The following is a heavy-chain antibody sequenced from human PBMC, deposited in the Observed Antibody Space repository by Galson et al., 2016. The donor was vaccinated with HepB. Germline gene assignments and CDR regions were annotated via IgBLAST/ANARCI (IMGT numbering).Heavy chain of an antibody. V-gene: IGHV1-69*13. Sequence: SVKVSCKASGGIFSTYAISWVRQAPGQGLEWMGGIIPIFATIHYAQKFQGRVTITADESTNTAYMELSSLRSEDTAVYYCSSRPRWDDFVAAYHFWGQGTLVTVSS. D-gene: IGHD3-9*01. CDR2: IIPIFATI. CDR3: SSRPRWDDFVAAYHF. J-gene: IGHJ4*02. CDR1: GGIFSTYA.